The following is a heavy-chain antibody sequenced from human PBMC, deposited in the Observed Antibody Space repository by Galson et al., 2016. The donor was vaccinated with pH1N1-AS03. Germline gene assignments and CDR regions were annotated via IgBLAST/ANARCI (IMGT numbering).Heavy chain of an antibody. V-gene: IGHV4-39*01. CDR3: ARPLAVTDAFDI. J-gene: IGHJ3*02. D-gene: IGHD2-21*02. Sequence: SETLSLTCKVSGDSISSSRFYWGWIRQPPGKGLEWIGRIYYSGTTYYTSSLKSRVTISVDTSKNEFSLRLTSVTAADTAVYYCARPLAVTDAFDIWVQGTMVTIS. CDR1: GDSISSSRFY. CDR2: IYYSGTT.